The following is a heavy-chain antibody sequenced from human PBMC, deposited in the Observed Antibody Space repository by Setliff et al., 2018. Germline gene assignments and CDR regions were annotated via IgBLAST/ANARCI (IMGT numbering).Heavy chain of an antibody. Sequence: GESLKISCKTSGYTFNTYGISWVRQAPGQGLEWMGWISCYNGDRRYAQSLQGRVTVTTDTSTNTVYMELRSLRSDDTALYYCARVRPCGADCSTGVGGPFDFDFWGQGTLVTVSS. CDR2: ISCYNGDR. CDR3: ARVRPCGADCSTGVGGPFDFDF. V-gene: IGHV1-18*01. CDR1: GYTFNTYG. D-gene: IGHD2-21*02. J-gene: IGHJ4*02.